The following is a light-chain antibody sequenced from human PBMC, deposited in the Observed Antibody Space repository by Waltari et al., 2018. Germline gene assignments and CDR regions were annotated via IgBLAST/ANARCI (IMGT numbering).Light chain of an antibody. Sequence: QSPLPPPAPVSGSPGHSITISFLAVSNDVGIYSLVSWYQHHPAKAPKLLIYDDIKRPSGVSDRFSGSRSGNTASLTISGLQAEDEADYFCSSYAGDRTWVFGGGTKLSVL. CDR3: SSYAGDRTWV. CDR1: SNDVGIYSL. CDR2: DDI. V-gene: IGLV2-23*01. J-gene: IGLJ3*02.